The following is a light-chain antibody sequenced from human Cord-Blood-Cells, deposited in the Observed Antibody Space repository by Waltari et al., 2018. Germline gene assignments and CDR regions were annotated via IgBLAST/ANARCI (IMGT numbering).Light chain of an antibody. V-gene: IGLV3-1*01. Sequence: SYELTQPPSVSVSPGQTASITCSGAKLGAKYACWYQQKPGQSPVRVIYQDSKRPSGIPARFAASNSGNTATLTISGTQAMDEADYYFQAWDSSTVVFGTGTKVTVL. CDR1: KLGAKY. J-gene: IGLJ1*01. CDR2: QDS. CDR3: QAWDSSTVV.